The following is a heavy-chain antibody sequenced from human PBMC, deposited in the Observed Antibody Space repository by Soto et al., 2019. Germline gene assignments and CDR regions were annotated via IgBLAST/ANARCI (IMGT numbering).Heavy chain of an antibody. D-gene: IGHD1-7*01. CDR1: GVSFSGYY. V-gene: IGHV4-34*01. Sequence: SETLSLTCAVYGVSFSGYYWSWIRQPPGKGLEWIGEINHSGSTNYNPSLKSRVTISVDTSKNQFSLKLSSVTAADTAVYYCARANWNYSYYYYYYMDVWGKGTKVTVSS. CDR2: INHSGST. CDR3: ARANWNYSYYYYYYMDV. J-gene: IGHJ6*03.